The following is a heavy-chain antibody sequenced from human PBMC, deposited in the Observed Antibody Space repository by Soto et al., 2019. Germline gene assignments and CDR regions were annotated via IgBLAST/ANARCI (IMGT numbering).Heavy chain of an antibody. V-gene: IGHV3-33*01. CDR1: GFTFSSYG. Sequence: GGSLRLSCAASGFTFSSYGMHWVRQAPGKGLEWVAVIWYDGSNKYYADSVKGRFTISRDNSKNTLYLQMNSLRAEDTAVYYCAGPSPPARDWGQGTLVTVSS. CDR2: IWYDGSNK. J-gene: IGHJ4*02. CDR3: AGPSPPARD.